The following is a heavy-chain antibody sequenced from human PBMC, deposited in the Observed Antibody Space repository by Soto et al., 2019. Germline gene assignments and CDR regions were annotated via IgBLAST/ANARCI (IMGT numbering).Heavy chain of an antibody. CDR2: IYYSGST. D-gene: IGHD3-22*01. J-gene: IGHJ5*02. V-gene: IGHV4-39*01. CDR1: GGSISSSSYY. CDR3: ASAQDRIAYYPRPGPAVS. Sequence: QLQLQESGPGLVKPSETLSLTCTVSGGSISSSSYYWGWIRQPPGKGLEWIGSIYYSGSTYYNPSPKTRGTYHVDTLKHQSSLQPSSGPAPDTPVYYCASAQDRIAYYPRPGPAVSWGQGTLVTVSP.